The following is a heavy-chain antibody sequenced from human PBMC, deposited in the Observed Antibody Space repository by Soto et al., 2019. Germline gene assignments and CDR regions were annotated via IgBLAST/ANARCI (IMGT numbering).Heavy chain of an antibody. CDR1: GGSISSYY. Sequence: QVQLQESGPGLVKPSETLSLTCTVSGGSISSYYWSWIRQPAGKGLEWIGRIYTSGSTNYNPSLTSRVTMAVDTSKNQVSLKLSSVTAADTAVYYCARDWDSSSSCFNWFDPWGQGTLVTVSS. CDR2: IYTSGST. D-gene: IGHD6-13*01. J-gene: IGHJ5*02. V-gene: IGHV4-4*07. CDR3: ARDWDSSSSCFNWFDP.